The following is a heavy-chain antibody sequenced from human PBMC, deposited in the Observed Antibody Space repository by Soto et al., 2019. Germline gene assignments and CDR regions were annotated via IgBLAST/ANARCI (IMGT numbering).Heavy chain of an antibody. CDR2: ITYDGSHQ. D-gene: IGHD2-15*01. Sequence: QVQLVESGGGVVQPGGSLRLSCAASGFGFDAYGIHWVRRAPGKGLEWVAVITYDGSHQYYRDSVKGRFTISRDNAKNYLYLQMNSLRVEDTAMYYCAKDPEVDCEGGSCYPNWGQGTRVTVSP. CDR3: AKDPEVDCEGGSCYPN. J-gene: IGHJ4*02. CDR1: GFGFDAYG. V-gene: IGHV3-30*18.